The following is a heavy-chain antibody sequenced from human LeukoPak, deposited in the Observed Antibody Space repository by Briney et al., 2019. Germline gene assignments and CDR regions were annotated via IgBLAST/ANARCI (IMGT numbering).Heavy chain of an antibody. J-gene: IGHJ4*02. Sequence: GGSLRLSCTASGFTFSRHSMNWVRQAPGKGLEWVSSIGSSPGHIYYADAVQGRFTISRDNAKNSLYLHMSSLRAEDTAVYSCARDGSNSYFDYWGRGSLVTVSS. CDR3: ARDGSNSYFDY. D-gene: IGHD6-13*01. V-gene: IGHV3-21*01. CDR1: GFTFSRHS. CDR2: IGSSPGHI.